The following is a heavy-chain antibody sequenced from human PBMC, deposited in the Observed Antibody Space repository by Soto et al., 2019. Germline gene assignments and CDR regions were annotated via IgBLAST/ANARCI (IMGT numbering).Heavy chain of an antibody. CDR3: ARGQKLFQDGRFDY. J-gene: IGHJ4*02. V-gene: IGHV1-18*01. Sequence: ASVKVSCNASGYTFTSYGISWVRQAPGQGLEWMGWISAYNGSTNYAQKLHGRVTMTTDTSTSTAYMELRSLRSDDTAVYYCARGQKLFQDGRFDYWGQGTLVTVSS. CDR2: ISAYNGST. CDR1: GYTFTSYG. D-gene: IGHD1-1*01.